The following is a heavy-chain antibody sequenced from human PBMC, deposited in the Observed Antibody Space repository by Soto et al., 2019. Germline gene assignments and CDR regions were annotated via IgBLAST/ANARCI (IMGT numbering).Heavy chain of an antibody. CDR3: ARRRYCSGGSCSTPSYFYYYMDV. J-gene: IGHJ6*03. CDR2: IYYSGST. Sequence: SETLSLTCTVSGGSISSYYWSWIRQPPGKGLEWIGYIYYSGSTNYNPSLKSRVTISVDTSKNQFSLKLSSVTAADTAVYYCARRRYCSGGSCSTPSYFYYYMDVWGKGTTVTVSS. CDR1: GGSISSYY. D-gene: IGHD2-15*01. V-gene: IGHV4-59*08.